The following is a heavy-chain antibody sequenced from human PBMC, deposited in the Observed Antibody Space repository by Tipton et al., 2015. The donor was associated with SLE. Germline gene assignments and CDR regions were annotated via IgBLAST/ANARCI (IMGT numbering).Heavy chain of an antibody. CDR3: ARVWYYGSGSPHYSMDV. V-gene: IGHV4-34*01. Sequence: LRLSCAVYGGSFSGYYWSWIRQPPGKGLEWIGEINHSGSTNYNPSLKSRVTISVDTSKNQFSLKLSSVTAADTAVYYCARVWYYGSGSPHYSMDVWGQGTTVTVSS. J-gene: IGHJ6*02. CDR2: INHSGST. D-gene: IGHD3-10*01. CDR1: GGSFSGYY.